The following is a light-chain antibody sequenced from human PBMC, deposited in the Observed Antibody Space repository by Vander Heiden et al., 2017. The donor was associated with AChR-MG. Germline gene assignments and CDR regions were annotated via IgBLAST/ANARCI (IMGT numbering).Light chain of an antibody. V-gene: IGKV3-20*01. CDR3: QQYGSSPPYT. J-gene: IGKJ2*01. CDR2: GAS. Sequence: EIVLTQSPGTLSLSPGERATLSCRASQTVSSGYLAWYQHKPGRAPRLLIYGASSRATGIPDRFSGSGSGTDFTLTISRLEPEDFAVYYCQQYGSSPPYTFGQGTKLEIK. CDR1: QTVSSGY.